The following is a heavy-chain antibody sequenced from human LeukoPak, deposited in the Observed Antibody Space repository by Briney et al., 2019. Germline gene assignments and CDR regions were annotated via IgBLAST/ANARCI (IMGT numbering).Heavy chain of an antibody. V-gene: IGHV4-34*01. J-gene: IGHJ4*02. CDR3: ASEWLANY. D-gene: IGHD6-19*01. Sequence: SETLSLTCAVYGGSFSGYYWSWIRQPPGKGLEWIGEINHSGSTNYNPSLKSRVTISVDTSKNQFSLKLSSVTAADTAVYYCASEWLANYWGQGTLVTVSS. CDR1: GGSFSGYY. CDR2: INHSGST.